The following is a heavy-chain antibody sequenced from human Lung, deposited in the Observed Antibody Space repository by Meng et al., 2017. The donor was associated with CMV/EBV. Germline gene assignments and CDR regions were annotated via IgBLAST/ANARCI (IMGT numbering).Heavy chain of an antibody. Sequence: SVXVSXXASGFFFTGYYMHWVRQAPGQGLEWMGWINPNSGGTKYAQKFQGRVTMTRDTSIRTAYMELRSLRSDDTAVYYCAREAGGSGYDFFDYWGQGTLVXVSS. CDR1: GFFFTGYY. J-gene: IGHJ4*02. D-gene: IGHD5-12*01. V-gene: IGHV1-2*02. CDR3: AREAGGSGYDFFDY. CDR2: INPNSGGT.